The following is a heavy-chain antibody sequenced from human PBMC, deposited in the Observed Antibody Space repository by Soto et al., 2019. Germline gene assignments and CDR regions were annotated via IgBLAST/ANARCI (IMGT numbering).Heavy chain of an antibody. Sequence: QEQLVQSGAEVKKSGSSVKVSCKDTGGLFSSYAVSWVRQAPGQGLEWMGGIIPVFDTVYYAQKFQGRVTITADESTNTAYMELSSLRSEDTYMYYCARGGSGYVWVNEFWGQGTLVTVSS. CDR2: IIPVFDTV. D-gene: IGHD3-22*01. CDR1: GGLFSSYA. V-gene: IGHV1-69*01. J-gene: IGHJ4*02. CDR3: ARGGSGYVWVNEF.